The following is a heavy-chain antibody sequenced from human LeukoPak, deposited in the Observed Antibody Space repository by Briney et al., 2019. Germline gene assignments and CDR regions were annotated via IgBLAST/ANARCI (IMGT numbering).Heavy chain of an antibody. CDR3: ARGGDSSGYPDY. Sequence: SETLSLTCTVSGGSISSNYWSWIRQPPGKRLEWIGYIHYSDYTNYNPSLKSRVTISLDTSKKHFSLRLSSVTAADTAVYYCARGGDSSGYPDYWGQGTLVTVSS. CDR2: IHYSDYT. D-gene: IGHD3-22*01. J-gene: IGHJ4*02. V-gene: IGHV4-59*01. CDR1: GGSISSNY.